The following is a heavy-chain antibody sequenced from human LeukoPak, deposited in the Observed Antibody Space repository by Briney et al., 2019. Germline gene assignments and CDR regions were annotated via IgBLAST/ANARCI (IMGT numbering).Heavy chain of an antibody. CDR3: ARALYSSSSGDLGY. CDR1: GFTFSSYS. V-gene: IGHV3-21*01. D-gene: IGHD6-6*01. Sequence: PGGSLRLSCAVSGFTFSSYSMNWVRQAPGKGMEWVSSISSSSSYIYYADSVKGRFTISRDNAKNSLYLQMNSLRAEDTAVYYCARALYSSSSGDLGYWGQGTLVTVSS. J-gene: IGHJ4*02. CDR2: ISSSSSYI.